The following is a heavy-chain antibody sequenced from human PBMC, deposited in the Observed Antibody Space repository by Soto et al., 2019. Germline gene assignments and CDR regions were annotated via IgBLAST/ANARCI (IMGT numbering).Heavy chain of an antibody. Sequence: SVPTLVNPTQTLTLTCTFSGFALSTSGMCVSWIRQPPGKALEWLALIDWDDDKYYSTSLKTRLTISKDTSKNQVVLTMTNMDPVDTATYYCAREYSSGHYYYYGMDVWGQGTTVTVSS. CDR3: AREYSSGHYYYYGMDV. J-gene: IGHJ6*02. CDR2: IDWDDDK. D-gene: IGHD6-19*01. CDR1: GFALSTSGMC. V-gene: IGHV2-70*01.